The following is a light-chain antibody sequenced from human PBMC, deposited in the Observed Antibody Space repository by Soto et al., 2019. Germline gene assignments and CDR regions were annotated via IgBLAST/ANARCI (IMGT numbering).Light chain of an antibody. V-gene: IGLV1-40*01. CDR2: EVS. CDR3: SSYTGSSINTVV. CDR1: SSNIGAGYD. Sequence: QSVLTQPPSVSGAPGQRVTISCTGSSSNIGAGYDVHWYQHLPGTAPKLMIFEVSNRPSGVSNRFSGSKSGNTASLTISGLQAEDEAEYYCSSYTGSSINTVVFGGGTKLTVL. J-gene: IGLJ2*01.